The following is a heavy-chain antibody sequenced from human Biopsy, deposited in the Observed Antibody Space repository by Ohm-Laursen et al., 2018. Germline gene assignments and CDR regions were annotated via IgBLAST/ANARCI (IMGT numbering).Heavy chain of an antibody. J-gene: IGHJ2*01. CDR3: ARDRGYYSDRTVPGYFDL. CDR2: VYYTGST. V-gene: IGHV4-59*01. CDR1: GDSISRYY. Sequence: TLSLTCPVSGDSISRYYWSWIRQPPGKGLQWIGYVYYTGSTDYNPSLQSRVTISVDTSKNHFSLRLRSVTPADTAIYYCARDRGYYSDRTVPGYFDLWGRGTLVTVSS. D-gene: IGHD3-22*01.